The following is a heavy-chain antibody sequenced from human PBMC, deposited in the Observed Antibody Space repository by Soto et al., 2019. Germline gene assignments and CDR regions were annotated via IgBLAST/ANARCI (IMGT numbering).Heavy chain of an antibody. J-gene: IGHJ4*02. CDR3: AKDGRPKVEGPSAIGAY. Sequence: QMQLVESGGGVVQPGRSLRLSCAASGFIFSSYGMHWVRQAPGKGLEWVTFISYDGSIKYYGDSVKGRFTISRDNSKNTLYLQKNSLRGEDTAVYYCAKDGRPKVEGPSAIGAYWGQGTLVTVSS. D-gene: IGHD2-2*02. CDR1: GFIFSSYG. CDR2: ISYDGSIK. V-gene: IGHV3-30*18.